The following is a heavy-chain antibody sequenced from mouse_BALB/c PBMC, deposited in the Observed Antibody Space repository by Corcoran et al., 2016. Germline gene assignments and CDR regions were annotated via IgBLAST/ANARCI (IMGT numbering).Heavy chain of an antibody. CDR1: GYTFTEYT. D-gene: IGHD2-14*01. CDR3: ARTYYRYDERNSMDY. Sequence: EVQLQQSGPELVKPGASVKISCKTSGYTFTEYTMHWVKQSHGKSLEWIGGINPNNGGTSYNQKFKGKATLTVDKSSSTAYTELRSLTSEDSAVYYCARTYYRYDERNSMDYWGQGTSVTVSS. CDR2: INPNNGGT. J-gene: IGHJ4*01. V-gene: IGHV1-18*01.